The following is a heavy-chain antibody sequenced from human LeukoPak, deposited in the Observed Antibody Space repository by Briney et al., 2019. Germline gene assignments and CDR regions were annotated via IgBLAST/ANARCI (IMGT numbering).Heavy chain of an antibody. CDR2: INSDGSAT. CDR3: ASDSPYYGMDV. CDR1: GFPFSSYW. V-gene: IGHV3-74*01. Sequence: GSLTLSCAASGFPFSSYWIHWVRQLPGKGLLWVSRINSDGSATIYADSVRGLFTISRDNAKNTLYLQMSGLRVEDTAVYHCASDSPYYGMDVWGQGTTVTVSS. J-gene: IGHJ6*02.